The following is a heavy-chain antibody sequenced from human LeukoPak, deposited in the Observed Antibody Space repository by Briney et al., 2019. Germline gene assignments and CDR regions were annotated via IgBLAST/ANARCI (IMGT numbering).Heavy chain of an antibody. CDR2: INANNGDT. CDR1: GYTFTNYG. J-gene: IGHJ4*02. V-gene: IGHV1-18*01. CDR3: ARAPAVAEDF. Sequence: ASVKVSCKASGYTFTNYGITWVRQAPGQGLEWMGWINANNGDTNYAQNLQGRVTMTRDTSTSTAYMELRSLRSDDTAVYYCARAPAVAEDFWGRGTLVTVSS. D-gene: IGHD6-19*01.